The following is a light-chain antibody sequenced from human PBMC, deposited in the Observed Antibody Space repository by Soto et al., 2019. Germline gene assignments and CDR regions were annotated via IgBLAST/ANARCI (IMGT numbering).Light chain of an antibody. CDR2: FDN. CDR3: ATWDDSLNGRV. Sequence: QSVLTQPPSVSEAPRQRVTISCSGSSSNIGNNAVNWYQQLPGQAPKLLIYFDNLLPSGVSDRFSGSKSGTSASLAISGLQSEDEADYYCATWDDSLNGRVFGGGTKLTVL. V-gene: IGLV1-36*01. J-gene: IGLJ3*02. CDR1: SSNIGNNA.